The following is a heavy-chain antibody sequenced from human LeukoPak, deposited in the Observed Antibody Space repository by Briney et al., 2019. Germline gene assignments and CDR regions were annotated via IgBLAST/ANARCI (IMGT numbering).Heavy chain of an antibody. Sequence: GGSLRLSCAASGFTFSSYAMHWVRQAPGKGLEWVAVISYDGSNKYYADSVKGRFTISRDNSKNTLYLQMNSLRAEDTAVYYCAKGYYGSGSYYPCDYWGQGTLVTVSS. CDR3: AKGYYGSGSYYPCDY. V-gene: IGHV3-30*04. J-gene: IGHJ4*02. CDR2: ISYDGSNK. D-gene: IGHD3-10*01. CDR1: GFTFSSYA.